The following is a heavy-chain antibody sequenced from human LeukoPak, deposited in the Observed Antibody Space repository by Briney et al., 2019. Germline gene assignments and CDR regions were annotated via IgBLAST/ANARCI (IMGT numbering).Heavy chain of an antibody. Sequence: PGGSLRLSCAASGFTVSSDYMNWVRQAPGKGLEWVSVIYSGGTTFYADSVRGRFTISRDNSKNTLYLQMNSLRAEDTAMYYCARAPTIGAAGLFNFWGQGTLVTVSS. V-gene: IGHV3-53*01. CDR2: IYSGGTT. D-gene: IGHD6-13*01. CDR3: ARAPTIGAAGLFNF. CDR1: GFTVSSDY. J-gene: IGHJ4*02.